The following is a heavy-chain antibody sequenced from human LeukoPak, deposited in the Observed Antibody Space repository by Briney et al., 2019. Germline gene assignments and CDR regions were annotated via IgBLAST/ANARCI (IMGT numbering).Heavy chain of an antibody. CDR3: AKESSASYYFDY. V-gene: IGHV3-30*02. D-gene: IGHD3-10*01. CDR2: IPYDGRTT. Sequence: GGPLRLSCAASGSTFSSNGMYWVRQAPGKGLEWLAFIPYDGRTTYYAHYVKGRFTISRDTSKSTLYLQMINLRAEATAVYYCAKESSASYYFDYWGQGTLVTVSS. J-gene: IGHJ4*02. CDR1: GSTFSSNG.